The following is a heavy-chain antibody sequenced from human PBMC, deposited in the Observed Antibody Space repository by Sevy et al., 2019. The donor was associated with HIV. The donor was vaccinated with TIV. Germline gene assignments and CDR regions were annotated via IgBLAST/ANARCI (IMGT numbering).Heavy chain of an antibody. Sequence: GGSLRLSCAASGFTVSSNYMSWVRQAPGKGLEWVSVIYSGGSTHYADSVKGRFTISRDNSKNTLYLQMNSLRAEDTAVYYCARVDFWSGNSWFDPWGQGTLVTVSS. CDR1: GFTVSSNY. CDR2: IYSGGST. D-gene: IGHD3-3*01. J-gene: IGHJ5*02. CDR3: ARVDFWSGNSWFDP. V-gene: IGHV3-53*01.